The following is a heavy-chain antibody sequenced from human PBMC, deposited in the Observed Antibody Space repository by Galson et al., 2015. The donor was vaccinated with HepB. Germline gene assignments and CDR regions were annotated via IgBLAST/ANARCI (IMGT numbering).Heavy chain of an antibody. J-gene: IGHJ6*03. D-gene: IGHD3-3*01. Sequence: SVKVSCKASGYTFTSYAMHWVRQAPGQRLEWMGWINAGNGNTKYSQKFQGRVTITRDTSASTAYMELSSLRSEDAAVYYCARDNYDFWSGYYNYYYYYMDVWGKGTTVTVSS. CDR3: ARDNYDFWSGYYNYYYYYMDV. V-gene: IGHV1-3*01. CDR2: INAGNGNT. CDR1: GYTFTSYA.